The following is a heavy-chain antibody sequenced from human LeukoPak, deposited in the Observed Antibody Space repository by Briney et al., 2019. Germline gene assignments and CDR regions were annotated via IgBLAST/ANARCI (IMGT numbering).Heavy chain of an antibody. J-gene: IGHJ4*02. V-gene: IGHV4-4*07. D-gene: IGHD3-10*01. CDR2: LYISGST. Sequence: SETLSLTCTVSGASISSYYYNWIRQTAGRGLEWIGRLYISGSTDYNPSLKSRVTISVDTSKNQFSLRLSSVTAADTAVYFCARDLSGSLYFDYWARESSSPSPQ. CDR3: ARDLSGSLYFDY. CDR1: GASISSYY.